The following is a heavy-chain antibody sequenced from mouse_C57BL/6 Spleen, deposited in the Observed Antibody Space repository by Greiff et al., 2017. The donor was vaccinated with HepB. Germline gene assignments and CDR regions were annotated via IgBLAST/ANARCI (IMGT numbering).Heavy chain of an antibody. CDR3: ARPYYSNCYAMDY. CDR2: IYPGSGST. Sequence: VQLQQPGAELVKPGASVKMSCKASGYTFTSYWITWVKQRPGQGLEWIGDIYPGSGSTNYNEKFKSKATLTVDTSSSTAYMQLSSLTSEDSAVYYCARPYYSNCYAMDYWGQGTSVTVSS. D-gene: IGHD2-5*01. CDR1: GYTFTSYW. J-gene: IGHJ4*01. V-gene: IGHV1-55*01.